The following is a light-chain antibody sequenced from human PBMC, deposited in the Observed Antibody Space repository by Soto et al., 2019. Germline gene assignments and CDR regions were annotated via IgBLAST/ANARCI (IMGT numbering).Light chain of an antibody. CDR3: QQYRT. V-gene: IGKV1-5*01. Sequence: DIQMTQSPSTLSASVGDRVTITCRASQSISSWLAWYQQKPGKAPKLLIYDASSLESGVPSRFSGSGSGTEFTLTISSLQPDDFATYYCQQYRTFVQGTKVEIK. J-gene: IGKJ1*01. CDR1: QSISSW. CDR2: DAS.